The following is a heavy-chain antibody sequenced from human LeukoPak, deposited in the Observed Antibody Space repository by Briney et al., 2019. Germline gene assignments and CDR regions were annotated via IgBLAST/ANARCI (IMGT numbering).Heavy chain of an antibody. V-gene: IGHV3-21*01. CDR3: AREDRRRYREENFDY. Sequence: PGGSLRLSCAASGFTFSNYNMNWVRQTPGKGLEWVSSITRDSIHTFYADSVKGRFTISRDNAKNSLYLQMNSLRAEDTAVYYCAREDRRRYREENFDYWGQGTLVTVSS. CDR2: ITRDSIHT. D-gene: IGHD1-26*01. CDR1: GFTFSNYN. J-gene: IGHJ4*02.